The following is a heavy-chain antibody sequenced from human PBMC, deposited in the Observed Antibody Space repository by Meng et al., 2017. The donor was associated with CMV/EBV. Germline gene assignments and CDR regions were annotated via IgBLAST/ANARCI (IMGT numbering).Heavy chain of an antibody. CDR3: LLVFGRGVIDY. Sequence: VRLVEYRGGFVQPGGSLRLSCAASGLTVSSNYMSWVRQAPGKGLEWVSVIYSGGSTYYADSVKGRFTISRDNSKNTLYLQMNSLRAEDTAVYYCLLVFGRGVIDYWGQGTLVTVSS. D-gene: IGHD3-3*02. J-gene: IGHJ4*02. CDR1: GLTVSSNY. CDR2: IYSGGST. V-gene: IGHV3-66*01.